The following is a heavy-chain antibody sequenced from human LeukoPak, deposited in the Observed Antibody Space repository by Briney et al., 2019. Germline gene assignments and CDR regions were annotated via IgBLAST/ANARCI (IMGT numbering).Heavy chain of an antibody. CDR2: INPNSGGT. D-gene: IGHD1-26*01. V-gene: IGHV1-2*02. J-gene: IGHJ4*02. Sequence: ASVKVSCKASGYTFTGYYMHWVRQAPGQGLEWMGWINPNSGGTKYSQKFQGRVTITRDTSASTAYMELNSLRSEDTAVYYCARGGRGYSGSYYPIDYWGQGTLVTVSS. CDR1: GYTFTGYY. CDR3: ARGGRGYSGSYYPIDY.